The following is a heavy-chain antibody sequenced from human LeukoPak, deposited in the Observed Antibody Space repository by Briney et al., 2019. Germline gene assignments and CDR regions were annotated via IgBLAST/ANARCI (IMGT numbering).Heavy chain of an antibody. CDR3: ARDPRASTAAAGWSDP. Sequence: GGSLRLSCAASGFTLSVYTMNWVRQAPGKGLEWVSSISRSGTYTFYADSVKGRFTISRDSAENSLFLQMNSLRAEDTAVYYCARDPRASTAAAGWSDPWGQGALVIVSS. CDR2: ISRSGTYT. D-gene: IGHD6-13*01. CDR1: GFTLSVYT. V-gene: IGHV3-21*01. J-gene: IGHJ5*02.